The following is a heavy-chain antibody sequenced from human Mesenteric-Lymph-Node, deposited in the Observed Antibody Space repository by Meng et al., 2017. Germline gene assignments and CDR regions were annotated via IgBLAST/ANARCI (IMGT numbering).Heavy chain of an antibody. D-gene: IGHD2-8*01. CDR1: GGSINSDDSY. V-gene: IGHV4-30-4*01. Sequence: VLLQGSGPGLVKPSQALALACTASGGSINSDDSYWSWSHQSRGRGLGWIGLTYRSGKTFYSPSLRSRVTISIDTPSSQFFLMLASVTAADTAVYYCARADIVLMVYAFDYWGQGTLVTVSS. CDR2: TYRSGKT. CDR3: ARADIVLMVYAFDY. J-gene: IGHJ4*02.